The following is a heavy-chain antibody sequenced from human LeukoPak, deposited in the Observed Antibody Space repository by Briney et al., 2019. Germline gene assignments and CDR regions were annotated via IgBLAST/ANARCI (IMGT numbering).Heavy chain of an antibody. J-gene: IGHJ4*02. CDR2: ISSGGAA. V-gene: IGHV3-66*01. Sequence: GGSLRLSCAASGFTVSSTYMGWVRQAPGKGLEWVSVISSGGAAYYPGSVKGRFIISRDLSKNTLFLQMNDLRAEDTAVYCCARVAVAYFDYWGQGTLVTVSS. D-gene: IGHD6-19*01. CDR1: GFTVSSTY. CDR3: ARVAVAYFDY.